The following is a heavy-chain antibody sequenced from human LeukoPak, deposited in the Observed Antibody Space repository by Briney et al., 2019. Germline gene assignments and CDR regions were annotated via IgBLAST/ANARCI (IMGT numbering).Heavy chain of an antibody. D-gene: IGHD2-2*01. J-gene: IGHJ4*02. CDR1: GYIFSTYW. Sequence: GGSLRLSCVGSGYIFSTYWMNWVRQAPGKGLEWVANIKQDGSEKYHVDSVKGRFTISRDNAKNSLYLQMDSLRVEDTAVYYCARGRECSGTGCYLPGIYWGQGTLVTVSS. V-gene: IGHV3-7*01. CDR2: IKQDGSEK. CDR3: ARGRECSGTGCYLPGIY.